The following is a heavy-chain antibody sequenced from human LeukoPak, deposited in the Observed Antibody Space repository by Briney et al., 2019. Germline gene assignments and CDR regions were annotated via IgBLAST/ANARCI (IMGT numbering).Heavy chain of an antibody. CDR2: ISSSGSII. CDR3: ARARFGSSFEDY. Sequence: PGGSLRLSCAASEFTFSDYYVSWIRQAPGKGLEWVSSISSSGSIIYYADSVKGRFTISRDNAKNSLYLQMDSLRAEDTAVYYCARARFGSSFEDYWGQGTLVTVSS. V-gene: IGHV3-11*01. J-gene: IGHJ4*02. D-gene: IGHD6-6*01. CDR1: EFTFSDYY.